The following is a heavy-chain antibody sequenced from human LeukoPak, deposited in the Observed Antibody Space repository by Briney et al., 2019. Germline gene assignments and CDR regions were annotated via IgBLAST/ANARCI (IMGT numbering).Heavy chain of an antibody. CDR2: IIPIFGTA. Sequence: SVKVSCKASGYTFTSYAISWVRQAPGQGLEWMGGIIPIFGTANYAQKFQGRVTITADKSTSTAYMELSSLRSEDTAVYYCASGYSYGYNFDYWGQGTLVTVSS. J-gene: IGHJ4*02. CDR1: GYTFTSYA. CDR3: ASGYSYGYNFDY. D-gene: IGHD5-18*01. V-gene: IGHV1-69*06.